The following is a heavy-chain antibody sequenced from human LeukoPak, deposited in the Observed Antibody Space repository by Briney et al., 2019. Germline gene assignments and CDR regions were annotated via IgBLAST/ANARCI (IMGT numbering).Heavy chain of an antibody. CDR1: GGSISSSNYY. V-gene: IGHV4-39*01. J-gene: IGHJ6*03. D-gene: IGHD2-15*01. Sequence: PSETLSLTCTVSGGSISSSNYYWGWIRQPPGKGLEWIGTIYYSGTTYYNPSLESRVTLFEDTSKNQFSLMLTSVTAADTAVYYCARQISDYYYYYMDVWGKGTTVTVSS. CDR2: IYYSGTT. CDR3: ARQISDYYYYYMDV.